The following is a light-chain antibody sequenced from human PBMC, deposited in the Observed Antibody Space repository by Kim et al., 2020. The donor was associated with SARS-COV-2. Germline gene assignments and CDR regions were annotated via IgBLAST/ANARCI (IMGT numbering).Light chain of an antibody. V-gene: IGKV1-5*03. CDR3: QQYNSYSFT. J-gene: IGKJ3*01. CDR2: KAS. Sequence: DIQMTQSPSTLSASVGDRVTITCRASQSISSWLAWYQQKPGKAPKRLIYKASSLESGVPSRFSGSGSGTEFTLTISSLQPDEFATYYCQQYNSYSFTFGPGTKVDIK. CDR1: QSISSW.